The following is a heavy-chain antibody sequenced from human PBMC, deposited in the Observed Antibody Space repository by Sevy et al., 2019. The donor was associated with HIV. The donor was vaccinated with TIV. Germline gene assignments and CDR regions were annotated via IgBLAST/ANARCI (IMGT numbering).Heavy chain of an antibody. CDR1: GYTLSQIS. J-gene: IGHJ4*02. V-gene: IGHV1-24*01. D-gene: IGHD3-22*01. CDR2: FDPEDGET. CDR3: ATTKDYYDSSGSTFDS. Sequence: ASVKVSCKVSGYTLSQISMHWVRQAPGKGLEWMGSFDPEDGETIYAQKFQARVTMTEDTSTDTAYMELSSLRSDDTAVYYCATTKDYYDSSGSTFDSWGQGTPVTVSS.